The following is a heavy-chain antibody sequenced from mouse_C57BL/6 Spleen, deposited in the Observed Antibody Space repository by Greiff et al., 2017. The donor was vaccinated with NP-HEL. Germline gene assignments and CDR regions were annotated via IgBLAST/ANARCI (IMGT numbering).Heavy chain of an antibody. Sequence: VQLQQPGAELVKPGASVKMSCKASGYTFTSYWITWVKQRPGQGLEWIGEIYPGSGSTNYNEKFKSKATRTVDTSSSTAYMQLSSLTAADSAVYYCESDDYGSSYAMDYWGQGTSVTVSS. CDR2: IYPGSGST. V-gene: IGHV1-55*01. J-gene: IGHJ4*01. CDR1: GYTFTSYW. D-gene: IGHD1-1*01. CDR3: ESDDYGSSYAMDY.